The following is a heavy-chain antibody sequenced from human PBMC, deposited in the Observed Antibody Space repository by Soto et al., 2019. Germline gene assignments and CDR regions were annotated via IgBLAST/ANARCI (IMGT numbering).Heavy chain of an antibody. CDR3: AREQPQNTFDY. CDR2: IYYSGST. Sequence: PSETLSLTCTVSGGSISSYYWSWIRQPPGKGLEWIGYIYYSGSTNYNPSLKSRVTISVDTSKNQFALKLSSVTAADTAVYYCAREQPQNTFDYWGQGTLVTVSS. D-gene: IGHD1-1*01. J-gene: IGHJ4*02. CDR1: GGSISSYY. V-gene: IGHV4-59*01.